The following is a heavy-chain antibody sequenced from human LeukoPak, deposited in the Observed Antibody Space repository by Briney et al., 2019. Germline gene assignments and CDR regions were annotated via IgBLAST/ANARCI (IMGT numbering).Heavy chain of an antibody. Sequence: SETLSLTCTVSGGSISNYDWSWIRQPAGKGLEWIGRIYTSGSTNYNPSLKSRVTISVDTSKKQFSLKLSSVTAADTAVYYCASSYYPSRGYYMDVWGKGTTVTISS. CDR1: GGSISNYD. CDR3: ASSYYPSRGYYMDV. V-gene: IGHV4-4*07. D-gene: IGHD3-10*01. J-gene: IGHJ6*03. CDR2: IYTSGST.